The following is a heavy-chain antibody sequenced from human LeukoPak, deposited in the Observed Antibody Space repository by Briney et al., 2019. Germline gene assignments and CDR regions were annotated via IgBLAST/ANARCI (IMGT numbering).Heavy chain of an antibody. Sequence: SETLSLTCTVSGGSISSYYWSWIRQPPGKGLEWIGYIYYSGSTNYNPSLKSRVSISVDTSKNQFSLRLSSVTAADTAVYYCARDPLNWFDPWGQGTLVTVSS. CDR2: IYYSGST. CDR1: GGSISSYY. CDR3: ARDPLNWFDP. V-gene: IGHV4-59*12. J-gene: IGHJ5*02.